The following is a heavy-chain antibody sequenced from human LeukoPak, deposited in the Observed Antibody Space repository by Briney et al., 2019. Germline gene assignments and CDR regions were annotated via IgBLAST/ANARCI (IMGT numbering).Heavy chain of an antibody. Sequence: GGSLRLSCAASGFTYNNYAMNWVRQAPGKGLEWVSSTSGGGETTYYADSVKGRFTISRDNSKNTLYLQMNSLRAEDTAVYYCAKYVWGSYHYFDYWGQGTLVTVSS. D-gene: IGHD3-16*01. V-gene: IGHV3-23*01. CDR2: TSGGGETT. CDR1: GFTYNNYA. CDR3: AKYVWGSYHYFDY. J-gene: IGHJ4*02.